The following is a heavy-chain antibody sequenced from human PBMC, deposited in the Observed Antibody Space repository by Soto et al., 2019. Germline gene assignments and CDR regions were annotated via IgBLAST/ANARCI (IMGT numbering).Heavy chain of an antibody. CDR1: GFTFSSYA. CDR3: AKDLRNYYGSGSYVSIDY. Sequence: EVQLLESGGGLVQPGGSLRLSCAASGFTFSSYAMSWVRQAPGKGLELVSAISGSGGSTYYADSVKGRFTIARDTSKNTLYLQMNRLRAEDTAVYYCAKDLRNYYGSGSYVSIDYWGQGTLVTVSS. V-gene: IGHV3-23*01. J-gene: IGHJ4*02. CDR2: ISGSGGST. D-gene: IGHD3-10*01.